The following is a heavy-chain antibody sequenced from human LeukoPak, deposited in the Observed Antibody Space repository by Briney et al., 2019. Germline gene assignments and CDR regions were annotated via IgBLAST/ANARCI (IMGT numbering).Heavy chain of an antibody. D-gene: IGHD6-13*01. CDR2: IYNSGST. J-gene: IGHJ5*02. Sequence: SETLSLTCTVSGGSISSYYWSWIRQPPGKGLEWIGYIYNSGSTNYNPSLKSRVSMSVDTSKNQFSLKLSSVTAADTAVYYCARGEPAAGWFDPWGQGTLVTVSS. CDR3: ARGEPAAGWFDP. V-gene: IGHV4-59*01. CDR1: GGSISSYY.